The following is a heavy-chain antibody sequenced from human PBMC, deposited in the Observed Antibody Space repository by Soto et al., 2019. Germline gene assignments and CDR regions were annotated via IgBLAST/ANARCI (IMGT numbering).Heavy chain of an antibody. Sequence: GGSLRLSCAASGFTVSRNYMNWVRQAPGKGLEWVSFIYSGGSTYYADSVKGRFTISRDNSKNTLYLQMNNLRAEDTAVYYCARWLTMVRGVIGTFDYWGQGTLVTV. CDR2: IYSGGST. CDR1: GFTVSRNY. CDR3: ARWLTMVRGVIGTFDY. D-gene: IGHD3-10*01. J-gene: IGHJ4*02. V-gene: IGHV3-66*01.